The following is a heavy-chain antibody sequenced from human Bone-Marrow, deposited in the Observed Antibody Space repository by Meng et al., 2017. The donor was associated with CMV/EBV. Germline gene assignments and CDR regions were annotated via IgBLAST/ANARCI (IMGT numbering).Heavy chain of an antibody. CDR3: ARKSVVVGLRY. V-gene: IGHV3-21*01. D-gene: IGHD3-22*01. J-gene: IGHJ4*02. CDR2: ISSSSTYI. CDR1: GFTFSSYS. Sequence: GGSLRLSCAASGFTFSSYSMNWVRQAPGKGLEWVSSISSSSTYIYYADSVKGRFTISRDNAKNSLFLQMNSLRAEDTAVYYCARKSVVVGLRYWGQGTLVTVSS.